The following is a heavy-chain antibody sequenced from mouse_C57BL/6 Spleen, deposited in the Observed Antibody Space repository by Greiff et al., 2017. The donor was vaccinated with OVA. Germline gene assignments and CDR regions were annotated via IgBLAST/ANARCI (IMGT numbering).Heavy chain of an antibody. D-gene: IGHD4-1*01. V-gene: IGHV1-55*01. CDR2: IYPGSGST. CDR1: GYTFTSYW. Sequence: VQLQQPGAELVKPGASVKMSCKASGYTFTSYWITWVKQRPGQGLEWIGDIYPGSGSTNYNEKFKSKATLTVDTSSSTAYMQLSSLTSEDSAVYYCARALANWDWYFDVWGTGTTVTGSS. J-gene: IGHJ1*03. CDR3: ARALANWDWYFDV.